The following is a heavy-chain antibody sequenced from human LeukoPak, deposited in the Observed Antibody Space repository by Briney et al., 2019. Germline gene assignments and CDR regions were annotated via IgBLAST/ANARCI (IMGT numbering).Heavy chain of an antibody. CDR1: GGSIGSGGYS. J-gene: IGHJ4*02. CDR3: ARDWPRLRWSLDY. V-gene: IGHV4-61*08. Sequence: SETLSLTCAVSGGSIGSGGYSWSWIRQPPGKGLEWIGYIYPSGNTNYNPSLKSRVTMSVDTSKNQFSLKLSSVTAADTAVYYCARDWPRLRWSLDYWGQGTLVTVSS. CDR2: IYPSGNT. D-gene: IGHD4-23*01.